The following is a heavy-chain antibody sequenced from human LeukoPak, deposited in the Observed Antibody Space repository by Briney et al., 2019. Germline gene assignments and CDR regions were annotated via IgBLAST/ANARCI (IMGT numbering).Heavy chain of an antibody. Sequence: GGSLRLSCAASGFTFDDYAMHWVRQAPGKGLEWVSSISSSSSYIYYADSVKGRFTISRDNAKNSLYLQMNSLRAEDTAVYYCARDRIAARPINYYGMDVWGQGTTVTVSS. V-gene: IGHV3-21*01. CDR3: ARDRIAARPINYYGMDV. CDR1: GFTFDDYA. CDR2: ISSSSSYI. J-gene: IGHJ6*02. D-gene: IGHD6-6*01.